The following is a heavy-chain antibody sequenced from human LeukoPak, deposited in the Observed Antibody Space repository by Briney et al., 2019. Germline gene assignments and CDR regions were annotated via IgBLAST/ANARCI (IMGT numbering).Heavy chain of an antibody. CDR1: GFTFSDYY. V-gene: IGHV3-11*06. J-gene: IGHJ4*02. Sequence: GGSLRLSCAASGFTFSDYYMSWIRQAPGKGLEWVSSISSSRSYIYYADSLKGRFTISRDNAKNSLYLQMNSLRAEDTAVYYCAREVLWFGDDYWGQGTLVTVSS. D-gene: IGHD3-10*01. CDR2: ISSSRSYI. CDR3: AREVLWFGDDY.